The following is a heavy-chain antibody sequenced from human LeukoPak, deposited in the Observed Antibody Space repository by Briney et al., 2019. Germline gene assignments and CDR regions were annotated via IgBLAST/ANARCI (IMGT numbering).Heavy chain of an antibody. J-gene: IGHJ3*02. CDR2: IYSGGST. V-gene: IGHV3-53*01. D-gene: IGHD3-10*01. CDR1: GFTVSSNY. Sequence: GGSLRLSCAASGFTVSSNYMSWVRQAPGKGLEWVSDIYSGGSTNYADSLKSRVTTSRDNSRNTLYLQMDSLRAGDTAVYYCAKLVYDSGRRTHATDIWGQGAMVTVSS. CDR3: AKLVYDSGRRTHATDI.